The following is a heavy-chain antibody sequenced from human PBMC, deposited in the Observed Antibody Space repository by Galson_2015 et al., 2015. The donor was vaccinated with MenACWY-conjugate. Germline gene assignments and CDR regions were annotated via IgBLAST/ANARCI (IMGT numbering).Heavy chain of an antibody. Sequence: SVKVSCKASGGTFSNYGFSWVRQAPGQGLEWMGRVIPMLGIANYAQKFNGRVTIIADKSTGTAYIELSSLRSEDTAVYYCARDMDNSSHLDYEYYGLDVWGQGTTVTVPS. CDR3: ARDMDNSSHLDYEYYGLDV. V-gene: IGHV1-69*04. D-gene: IGHD6-6*01. CDR1: GGTFSNYG. J-gene: IGHJ6*02. CDR2: VIPMLGIA.